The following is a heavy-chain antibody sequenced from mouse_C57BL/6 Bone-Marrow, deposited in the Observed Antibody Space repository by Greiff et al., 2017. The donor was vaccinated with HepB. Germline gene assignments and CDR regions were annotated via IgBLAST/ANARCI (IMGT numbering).Heavy chain of an antibody. Sequence: EVQLVESGGGLVQPGGSLKLSCAASGFTFSDYYMYWVRQTPEKRLEWVAYISNGGGSTYYPDTVKGRFTISRDNAKNTLYLQMSRLKSEDTAMYYCARHLNWDGWYFDVWGTGTTVTVSS. V-gene: IGHV5-12*01. CDR2: ISNGGGST. J-gene: IGHJ1*03. D-gene: IGHD4-1*01. CDR3: ARHLNWDGWYFDV. CDR1: GFTFSDYY.